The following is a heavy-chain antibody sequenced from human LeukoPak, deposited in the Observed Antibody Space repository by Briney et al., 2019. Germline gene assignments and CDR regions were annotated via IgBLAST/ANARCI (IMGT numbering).Heavy chain of an antibody. CDR2: IYYSGST. V-gene: IGHV4-31*03. CDR1: GGSISSGGYY. J-gene: IGHJ4*02. CDR3: ARESAGTEFDF. D-gene: IGHD1-7*01. Sequence: SETLSLTCTVSGGSISSGGYYWSWIRQHPGKGLEWIGYIYYSGSTNYNPSLKSRVTISVDTSKNQFSLKLSSVTAADTAVYFCARESAGTEFDFRGQGTLVTVSS.